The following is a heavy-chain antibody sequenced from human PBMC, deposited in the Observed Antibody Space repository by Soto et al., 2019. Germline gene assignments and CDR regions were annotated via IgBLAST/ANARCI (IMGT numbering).Heavy chain of an antibody. J-gene: IGHJ4*02. CDR2: ISGSGGAT. D-gene: IGHD2-15*01. CDR1: GFTFSAYA. V-gene: IGHV3-23*01. Sequence: GGSLRLSCAASGFTFSAYAMTWVRQAPGKGLEWVSVISGSGGATYYADSVKGRFTISRDNSKNTLYLQMNSLRAEDTAVYYCQRQGCSTPWHFNYWGQGTLVTFP. CDR3: QRQGCSTPWHFNY.